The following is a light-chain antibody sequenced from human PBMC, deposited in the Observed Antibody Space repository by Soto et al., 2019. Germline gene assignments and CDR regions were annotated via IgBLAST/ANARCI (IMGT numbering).Light chain of an antibody. Sequence: DIQMTQSPSSLSASVGDSVTITCRASQTIARYLNWYQQKPGKAPKVLIYAGSTVESGVPSRFSGGGPDTEFTLTISSLQPEDFATYYCHHTYSDPDSFAQGTKLDIK. J-gene: IGKJ2*01. V-gene: IGKV1-39*01. CDR3: HHTYSDPDS. CDR1: QTIARY. CDR2: AGS.